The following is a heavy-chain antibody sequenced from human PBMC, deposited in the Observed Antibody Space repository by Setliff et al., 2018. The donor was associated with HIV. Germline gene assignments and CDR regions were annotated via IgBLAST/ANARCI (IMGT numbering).Heavy chain of an antibody. D-gene: IGHD2-15*01. CDR3: ARDFHVLGYCSADSCPYDASDV. V-gene: IGHV1-69*04. J-gene: IGHJ3*01. Sequence: ASVKVSCKASGGTFSAYAVNWVRQAPGQGLEGMGRIISILGTPNYSHKFQGRVTITADKSTTTTYMELSSLRSDDTAIYYCARDFHVLGYCSADSCPYDASDVWGQGTMVTVSS. CDR1: GGTFSAYA. CDR2: IISILGTP.